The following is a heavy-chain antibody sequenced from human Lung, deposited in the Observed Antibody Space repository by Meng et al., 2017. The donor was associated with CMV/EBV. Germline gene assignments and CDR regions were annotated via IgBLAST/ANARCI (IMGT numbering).Heavy chain of an antibody. CDR2: INPNTGGT. D-gene: IGHD1-1*01. J-gene: IGHJ5*02. CDR1: GYTFTGYY. Sequence: QVQLVQPGSELKKPGASVKVSCRASGYTFTGYYIHWVRQAPGQGLEWMGWINPNTGGTKYAQKFQGWVTLTRDTSISTAYMELSRLRSDDTAVYYCARGRYELIWGLFDPWGQGTLVTVSS. V-gene: IGHV1-2*04. CDR3: ARGRYELIWGLFDP.